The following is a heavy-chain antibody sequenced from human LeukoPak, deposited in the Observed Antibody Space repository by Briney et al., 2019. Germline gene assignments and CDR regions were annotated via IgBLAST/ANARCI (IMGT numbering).Heavy chain of an antibody. CDR2: IYYSGST. CDR1: GGSISSYY. D-gene: IGHD3-9*01. CDR3: ARWYFDWLNAFDI. Sequence: SSETLSLTCTVSGGSISSYYWSWIRQPPGKGLEWIGYIYYSGSTNYNPSLKSRVTISVDTSKSQFSLKLSSVTAADTAVYYCARWYFDWLNAFDIWGQGTMVTVSS. J-gene: IGHJ3*02. V-gene: IGHV4-59*01.